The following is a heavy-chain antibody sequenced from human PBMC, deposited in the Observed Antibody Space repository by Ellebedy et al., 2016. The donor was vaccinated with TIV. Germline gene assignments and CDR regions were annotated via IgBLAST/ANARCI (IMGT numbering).Heavy chain of an antibody. D-gene: IGHD3-16*01. J-gene: IGHJ4*02. CDR3: ARVAPMISDFDY. CDR1: GYTFTSYG. V-gene: IGHV1-18*01. Sequence: ASVKVSCKASGYTFTSYGISWVRQAPGRGLEWMGWISAYNGNTNYAQKLQGRVTMTTDTSTSTAYMELRSLRSDDTAVYYCARVAPMISDFDYWGQGTLVTVSS. CDR2: ISAYNGNT.